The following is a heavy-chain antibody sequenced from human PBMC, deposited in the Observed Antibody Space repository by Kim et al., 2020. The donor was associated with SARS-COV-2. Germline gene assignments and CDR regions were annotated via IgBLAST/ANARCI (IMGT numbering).Heavy chain of an antibody. CDR3: ATIVFYYDAGYFKN. Sequence: GGSLRLSCAASGYTVTNSYMGWVRQAPGKGLEWVSFMYSGVNTIYADSVKGRLIISRDHSKNTLYLQMNSLRAEDTAVYYCATIVFYYDAGYFKNWGQGT. CDR1: GYTVTNSY. V-gene: IGHV3-66*01. CDR2: MYSGVNT. D-gene: IGHD3-22*01. J-gene: IGHJ1*01.